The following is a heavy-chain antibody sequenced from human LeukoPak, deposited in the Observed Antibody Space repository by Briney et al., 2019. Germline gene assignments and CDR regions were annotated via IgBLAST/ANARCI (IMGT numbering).Heavy chain of an antibody. CDR3: ARYASGSYFDY. J-gene: IGHJ4*02. CDR2: IYYSGST. V-gene: IGHV4-39*01. Sequence: SETLSLTCTVSGGSISSSSYYWGWIRQPPGKGLEWIGSIYYSGSTCYNPSLKSRVTISVDTSKNQFSLKLSSVTAADTAVYYCARYASGSYFDYWGQGTLVTVSS. CDR1: GGSISSSSYY. D-gene: IGHD1-26*01.